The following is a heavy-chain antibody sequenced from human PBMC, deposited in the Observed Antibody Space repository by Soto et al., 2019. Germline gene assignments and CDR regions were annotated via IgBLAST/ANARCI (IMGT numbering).Heavy chain of an antibody. CDR1: GFTFDSYD. Sequence: EVKLLESGGGLAQPGGSLRLSCVGSGFTFDSYDISWVRQAPGERLQWIAAIRGSADGTDYAHSVRGRFTISRDNAKKTVHLQMDSLRVEDTGVYFCAKDTVGGYSFWSGYYSDGLDVWGQGTLVSVS. V-gene: IGHV3-23*01. CDR2: IRGSADGT. D-gene: IGHD3-3*01. J-gene: IGHJ3*01. CDR3: AKDTVGGYSFWSGYYSDGLDV.